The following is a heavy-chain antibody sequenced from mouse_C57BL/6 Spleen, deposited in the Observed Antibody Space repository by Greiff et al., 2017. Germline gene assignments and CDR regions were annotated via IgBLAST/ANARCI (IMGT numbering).Heavy chain of an antibody. CDR3: AREDYYGSHYAMDY. Sequence: EVQRVESGGGLVKPGGSLKLSCAASGFTFSSYAMSWVRQTPEKRLEWVATISDGGSYTYYPDNVKGRFTISRDNAKNNLYLQMSHLKSEDTAMYYCAREDYYGSHYAMDYWGQGTSVTVSS. V-gene: IGHV5-4*01. D-gene: IGHD1-1*01. CDR1: GFTFSSYA. J-gene: IGHJ4*01. CDR2: ISDGGSYT.